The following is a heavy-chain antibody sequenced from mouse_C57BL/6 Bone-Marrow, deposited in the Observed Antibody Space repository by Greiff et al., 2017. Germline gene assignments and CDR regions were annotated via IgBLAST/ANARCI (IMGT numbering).Heavy chain of an antibody. J-gene: IGHJ2*01. CDR1: GYTFTSYW. CDR3: ARSGVYGYDEGVDY. D-gene: IGHD2-2*01. Sequence: VQLQQPGAELVKPGASVKLSCKASGYTFTSYWMQWVKQRPGQGLEWIGEIDPSDSYTNYKQKFKGKATLTVDTSSSTAYMQLSSLTSEYSAVYYCARSGVYGYDEGVDYWGQGTTLTVSS. CDR2: IDPSDSYT. V-gene: IGHV1-50*01.